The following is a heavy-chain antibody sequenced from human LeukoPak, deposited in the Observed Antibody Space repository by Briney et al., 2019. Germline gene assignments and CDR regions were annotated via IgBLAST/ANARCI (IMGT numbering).Heavy chain of an antibody. V-gene: IGHV1-2*02. Sequence: ASVTVSCKASGYTFTAYYMHWVRQAPGLGLEWVGWINPNSGGTNYAQKFQGRVTMTRDTSISTAYMELSRLRSDDTAVYFCARLGGDYNYWGQGTLVTVSS. CDR3: ARLGGDYNY. J-gene: IGHJ4*02. CDR1: GYTFTAYY. D-gene: IGHD4-17*01. CDR2: INPNSGGT.